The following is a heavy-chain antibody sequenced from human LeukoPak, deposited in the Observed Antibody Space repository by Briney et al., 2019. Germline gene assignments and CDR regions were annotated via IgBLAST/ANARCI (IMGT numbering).Heavy chain of an antibody. J-gene: IGHJ3*02. D-gene: IGHD5-24*01. CDR2: ISYDGSNK. V-gene: IGHV3-30*04. CDR3: AREGDGYTIGAFDI. CDR1: GFTFSSYA. Sequence: GGSLRLSCAASGFTFSSYAMHWVRQAPGKGLEWVAVISYDGSNKYYADSVKGRFTISRDNSKNTLYLQMNSLRAEDTAVYYCAREGDGYTIGAFDIWGQGTMVTVSS.